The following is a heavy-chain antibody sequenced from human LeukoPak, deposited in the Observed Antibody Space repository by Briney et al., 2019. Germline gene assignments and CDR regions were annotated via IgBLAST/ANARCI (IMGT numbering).Heavy chain of an antibody. Sequence: SETLSLTCTVSGGSISSYYWSWIRQPPGKELEWIGYIFYSGSTDYNPSLKSRVTISIDTSKNQFSLKLSSVTAADTAVYYCARDGYYGSGSYFTLDYWGQGTLVTVSS. CDR3: ARDGYYGSGSYFTLDY. CDR1: GGSISSYY. V-gene: IGHV4-59*01. J-gene: IGHJ4*02. CDR2: IFYSGST. D-gene: IGHD3-10*01.